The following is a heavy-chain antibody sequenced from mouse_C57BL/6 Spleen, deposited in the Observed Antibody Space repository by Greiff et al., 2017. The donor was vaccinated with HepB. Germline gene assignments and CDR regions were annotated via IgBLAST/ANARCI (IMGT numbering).Heavy chain of an antibody. Sequence: VQLKESGGGLVKPGGSLKLSCAASGFTFSDYGMHWVRQAPEKGLEWVAYISSGSSTIYYADTVKGRCTISRDNAKNTLFLQMTSLRSEDTAMYYCALSGTDYWGQGTTLTVSS. CDR2: ISSGSSTI. V-gene: IGHV5-17*01. CDR3: ALSGTDY. J-gene: IGHJ2*01. CDR1: GFTFSDYG. D-gene: IGHD3-1*01.